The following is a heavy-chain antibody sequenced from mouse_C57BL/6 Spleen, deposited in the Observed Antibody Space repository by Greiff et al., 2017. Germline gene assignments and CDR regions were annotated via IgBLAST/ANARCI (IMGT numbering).Heavy chain of an antibody. CDR2: INPYNGGT. D-gene: IGHD2-4*01. J-gene: IGHJ3*01. CDR3: ARGGGNDYDEFAY. V-gene: IGHV1-19*01. Sequence: VQLQQSGPVLVKPGASVKMSCKASGYTFTDYYMNWVKQSHGKSLEWIGVINPYNGGTSYNQKFKGKATLTVDKSSSTAYMELNSLTSEDSAVYYCARGGGNDYDEFAYWGQGTLVTVSA. CDR1: GYTFTDYY.